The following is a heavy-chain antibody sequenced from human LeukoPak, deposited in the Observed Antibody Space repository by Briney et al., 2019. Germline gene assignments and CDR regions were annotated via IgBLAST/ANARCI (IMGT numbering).Heavy chain of an antibody. CDR1: GFSVSSNY. D-gene: IGHD6-13*01. CDR3: VRDSGSWYHLGH. V-gene: IGHV3-53*01. CDR2: IFSDGRT. Sequence: GGSLRLSCAASGFSVSSNYMSWVRQPPGKGLEWVSLIFSDGRTFYADSVKGRFTISRDNSKNTLSLQMNSLRGEDTAMYYCVRDSGSWYHLGHWGQGTLVTVSS. J-gene: IGHJ1*01.